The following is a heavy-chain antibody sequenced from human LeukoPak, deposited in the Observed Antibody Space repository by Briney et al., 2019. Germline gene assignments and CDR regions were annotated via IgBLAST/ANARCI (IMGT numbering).Heavy chain of an antibody. CDR2: IIPIFGTA. D-gene: IGHD3-10*01. V-gene: IGHV1-69*05. CDR1: GGTFSSYA. CDR3: ARDRGSGRGWFAP. J-gene: IGHJ5*02. Sequence: SVKVSCKASGGTFSSYAISWVRQAPGQGLEWMGGIIPIFGTANYARKFQGRLTVTRDMSTSTVYMELSTLRSEDTAVYYCARDRGSGRGWFAPWGQGTLVTVSS.